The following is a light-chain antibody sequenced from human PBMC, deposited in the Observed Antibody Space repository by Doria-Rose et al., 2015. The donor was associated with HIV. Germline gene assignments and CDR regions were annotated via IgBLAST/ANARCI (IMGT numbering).Light chain of an antibody. V-gene: IGKV3-20*01. CDR1: QSFSSTY. J-gene: IGKJ1*01. CDR3: HQYGTSWT. CDR2: DGS. Sequence: EIVLTQSPGTLSLSPGERATLSCRASQSFSSTYLAWYQQTPGQAPSLLIYDGSTRATGIPDRFSASGSGTDFTLTITRLEPEDFALDYCHQYGTSWTFGQGTKVEI.